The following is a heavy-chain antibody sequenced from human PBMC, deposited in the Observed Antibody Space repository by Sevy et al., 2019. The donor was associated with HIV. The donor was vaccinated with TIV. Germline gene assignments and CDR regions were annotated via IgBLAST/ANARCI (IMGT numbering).Heavy chain of an antibody. CDR1: GFTFSSHW. CDR2: IKQDGSDK. V-gene: IGHV3-7*04. D-gene: IGHD3-3*01. Sequence: GGSLRLSCAASGFTFSSHWMTWVRQAPGKGLEWVANIKQDGSDKYYVDSVKGRFTISRDNGKNSLYLQMNSLRVEDTAVYYCARGGAAISWCLGTLVTVSS. CDR3: ARGGAAIS. J-gene: IGHJ5*02.